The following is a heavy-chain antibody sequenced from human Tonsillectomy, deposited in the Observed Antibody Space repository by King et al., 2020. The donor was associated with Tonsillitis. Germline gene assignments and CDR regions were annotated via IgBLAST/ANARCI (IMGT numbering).Heavy chain of an antibody. CDR3: TRGWGYCSSSSCHYFDY. Sequence: DVQLVESGGGLVQPGRSLRLSCTASGFTFGDYAMSWVRQAPGKGLEWVGFIRSKAYGGTTEYAASVKGRFTISRDDSKSIAYLQMNSLKTEEAAVYYCTRGWGYCSSSSCHYFDYWGQGTLVTVSS. CDR2: IRSKAYGGTT. D-gene: IGHD2-2*01. CDR1: GFTFGDYA. J-gene: IGHJ4*02. V-gene: IGHV3-49*04.